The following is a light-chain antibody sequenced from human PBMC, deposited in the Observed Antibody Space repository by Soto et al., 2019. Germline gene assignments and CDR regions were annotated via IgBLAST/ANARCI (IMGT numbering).Light chain of an antibody. V-gene: IGKV1-12*01. CDR2: IAS. CDR3: QQSKSFPLT. CDR1: QDINSW. Sequence: DIPMTHSPSSVSASVGDIVTITCRASQDINSWLTCYQQKPGKAPKVLIYIASRLQIGVPSRFSGRGSGTDFSLTISNLQPEDFATYFCQQSKSFPLTFGGGTKVDIK. J-gene: IGKJ4*01.